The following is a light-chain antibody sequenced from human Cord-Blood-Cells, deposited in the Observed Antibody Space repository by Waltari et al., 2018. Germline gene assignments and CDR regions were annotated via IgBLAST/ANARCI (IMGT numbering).Light chain of an antibody. CDR1: QSISSY. J-gene: IGKJ1*01. Sequence: DIQMTQSPSSLSSSVGDRVTITCRAGQSISSYLNCYQQKPGKAPKLRIYAASSLQSGVTSRCSGSGAGTDFTLTISSLQPEDFATYYCQQSYSTTWTFGQGTKVEIK. V-gene: IGKV1-39*01. CDR3: QQSYSTTWT. CDR2: AAS.